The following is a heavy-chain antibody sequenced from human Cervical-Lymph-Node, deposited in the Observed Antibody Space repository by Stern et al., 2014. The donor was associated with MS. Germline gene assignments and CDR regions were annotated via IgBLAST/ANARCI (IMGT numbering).Heavy chain of an antibody. CDR3: ARHQGGLAAY. CDR1: GNAFTNFD. J-gene: IGHJ4*02. Sequence: VQLVQSGAEVQKPGSSVKVSCKASGNAFTNFDIGWVRQAPGQGPEWLGGITPLFGTANYAQRFQGRVTFTADESTSTTYMELSSLRSEDTAVYYCARHQGGLAAYWGQGTLVTVSS. D-gene: IGHD6-13*01. V-gene: IGHV1-69*01. CDR2: ITPLFGTA.